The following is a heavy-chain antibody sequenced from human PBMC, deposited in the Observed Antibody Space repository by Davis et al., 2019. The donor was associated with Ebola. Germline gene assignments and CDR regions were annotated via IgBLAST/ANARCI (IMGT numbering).Heavy chain of an antibody. V-gene: IGHV1-18*04. CDR1: GYTFTSYG. J-gene: IGHJ4*02. Sequence: SVKVSCKASGYTFTSYGITCVRQAPGHGLEWMGWINPHNGNTNYAQNVQGRVTMTTDTSTSTAYMEVGSLRSDDTAVYYCARAQFPTTSDHWGQGTLVTVSS. CDR2: INPHNGNT. D-gene: IGHD1-1*01. CDR3: ARAQFPTTSDH.